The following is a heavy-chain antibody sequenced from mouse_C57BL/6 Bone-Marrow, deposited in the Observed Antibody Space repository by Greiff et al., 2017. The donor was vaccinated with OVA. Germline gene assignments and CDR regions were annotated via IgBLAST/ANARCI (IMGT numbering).Heavy chain of an antibody. CDR3: ARYSLYSTYAMDY. J-gene: IGHJ4*01. V-gene: IGHV3-8*01. CDR2: ISYSGST. D-gene: IGHD2-5*01. Sequence: EVQLVESGPGLAKPSQPLSLTCSVTGYSITSDYWNWIRKFPGNKLEYMGYISYSGSTYYNPSLKSRISITRDTSKNQYYLQLNSVTTEDTATYYCARYSLYSTYAMDYWGQGTSVTVSS. CDR1: GYSITSDY.